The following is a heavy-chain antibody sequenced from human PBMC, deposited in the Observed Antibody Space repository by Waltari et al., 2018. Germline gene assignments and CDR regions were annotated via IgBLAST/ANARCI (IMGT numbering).Heavy chain of an antibody. Sequence: QVQLVQSGAEVKKPGASVKVSCKASGYTFTSYAMHWVRQAPGQRLEWMGWINAGNGNTKYSQKVEGRVTITRDTSASTAYMELSSLRSEDTAVYYCARDRWQQRVDYWGQGTLVTVSS. J-gene: IGHJ4*02. V-gene: IGHV1-3*01. CDR2: INAGNGNT. D-gene: IGHD6-13*01. CDR1: GYTFTSYA. CDR3: ARDRWQQRVDY.